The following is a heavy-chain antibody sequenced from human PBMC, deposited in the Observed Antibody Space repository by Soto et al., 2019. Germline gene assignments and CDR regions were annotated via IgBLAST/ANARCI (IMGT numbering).Heavy chain of an antibody. CDR1: GGSISSYY. Sequence: PSETLSLTCTVSGGSISSYYWSWIRQPPGKGLEWIGYIYYSGYTNYNPSLKSRVTISVDTSKNQFSLKLSSVTAADTAVYYCARATVIVGATWWFYTWGQGNVVTVSS. D-gene: IGHD1-26*01. J-gene: IGHJ5*02. V-gene: IGHV4-59*01. CDR3: ARATVIVGATWWFYT. CDR2: IYYSGYT.